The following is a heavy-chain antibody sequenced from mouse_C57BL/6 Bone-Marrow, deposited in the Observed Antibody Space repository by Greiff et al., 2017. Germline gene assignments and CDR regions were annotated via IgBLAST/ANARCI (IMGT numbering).Heavy chain of an antibody. J-gene: IGHJ3*01. Sequence: QVQLQQSGAELARPGASVKLSCKASGYTFTSYGISWVKQRTGQGLEWIGEIYPRSGNTYYNEKFKGKATLTADKSSSTAYMELRCLTSEDAAVYFCARDYYYGSSYGFAYWGQGTLVTVSA. CDR3: ARDYYYGSSYGFAY. CDR1: GYTFTSYG. D-gene: IGHD1-1*01. V-gene: IGHV1-81*01. CDR2: IYPRSGNT.